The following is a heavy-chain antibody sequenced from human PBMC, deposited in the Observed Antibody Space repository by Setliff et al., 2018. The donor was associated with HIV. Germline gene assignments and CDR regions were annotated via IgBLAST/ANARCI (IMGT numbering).Heavy chain of an antibody. CDR3: ARDIAAAGNAFDM. J-gene: IGHJ3*02. CDR1: GFTFSDYY. CDR2: ITGSSSYT. Sequence: GGSLRLSCAASGFTFSDYYMSWIRQAPGKGLEWVSYITGSSSYTNYADSVKGRFTISRDNAKNSLYLQMNSLRAEDTAVYYCARDIAAAGNAFDMWGQGTMVTVSS. V-gene: IGHV3-11*05. D-gene: IGHD6-13*01.